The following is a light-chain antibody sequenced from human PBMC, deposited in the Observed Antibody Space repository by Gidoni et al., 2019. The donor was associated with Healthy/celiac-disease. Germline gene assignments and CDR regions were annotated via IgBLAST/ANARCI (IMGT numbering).Light chain of an antibody. Sequence: EIVLTHSPATLSLSPGERATLSCRASQSVSSYLAWYQQKPGQAPRLRIYDASNRATGIPARFSGSGSGTDFTLTISSLEPEDFAVYYCQQRSNWPLTFGGXTKVEIK. CDR2: DAS. CDR1: QSVSSY. V-gene: IGKV3-11*01. J-gene: IGKJ4*01. CDR3: QQRSNWPLT.